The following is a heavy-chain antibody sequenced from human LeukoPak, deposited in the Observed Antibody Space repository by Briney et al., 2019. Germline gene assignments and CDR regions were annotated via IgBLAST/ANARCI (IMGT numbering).Heavy chain of an antibody. V-gene: IGHV1-69*04. CDR1: GGTFISYA. D-gene: IGHD3-16*02. Sequence: SVKVSCKASGGTFISYAVSWVRQAPGQGLEWMGRIIPILGIANYAQKFQGRVTITADKSTSTAYMELSSLRSEDTAVYYCARGTLTTARSYRYTRFDPWGQGTLVTVSS. J-gene: IGHJ5*02. CDR3: ARGTLTTARSYRYTRFDP. CDR2: IIPILGIA.